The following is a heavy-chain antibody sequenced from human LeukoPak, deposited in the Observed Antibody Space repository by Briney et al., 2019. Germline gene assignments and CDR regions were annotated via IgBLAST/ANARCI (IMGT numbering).Heavy chain of an antibody. CDR2: INPSGGST. V-gene: IGHV1-46*02. CDR1: GYTFNNYV. CDR3: ARESIVGATTLDY. D-gene: IGHD1-26*01. Sequence: GASVKVSCKASGYTFNNYVINWLRQAPGQGLEWMGIINPSGGSTSYAQKFQGRVTMTRDTSTSTVYMELSSLRSEDTAVYYCARESIVGATTLDYWGQGTLVTVSS. J-gene: IGHJ4*02.